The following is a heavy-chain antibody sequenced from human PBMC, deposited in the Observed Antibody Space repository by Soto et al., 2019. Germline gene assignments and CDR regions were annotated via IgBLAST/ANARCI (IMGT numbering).Heavy chain of an antibody. CDR3: AKNNLFGSGTKAY. D-gene: IGHD3-10*01. CDR2: ISASGGST. Sequence: EVQLLESGGGLVQGGESLRLSCPASGFTFSNYTMSWVRQVPGKGLEWVSSISASGGSTYYADSVRGRFTISRDNSKNTLYLQMKILRAAETAVYYCAKNNLFGSGTKAYWGQGTLVTVSS. CDR1: GFTFSNYT. J-gene: IGHJ4*02. V-gene: IGHV3-23*01.